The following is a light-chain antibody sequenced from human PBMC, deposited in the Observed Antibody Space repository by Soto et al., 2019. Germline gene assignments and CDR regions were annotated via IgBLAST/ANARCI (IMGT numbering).Light chain of an antibody. V-gene: IGLV1-40*01. CDR2: GNS. Sequence: QSVLPQPPSVSGAPGQRVTISCTGSSSNIGAGYDVHWYQQLPGTAPKLLIYGNSNRPSGVPDRFSGSKSGTSASLAITGLRAEDDADDYCQSYDSSQSGSVVFGGGTKLTVL. CDR1: SSNIGAGYD. CDR3: QSYDSSQSGSVV. J-gene: IGLJ2*01.